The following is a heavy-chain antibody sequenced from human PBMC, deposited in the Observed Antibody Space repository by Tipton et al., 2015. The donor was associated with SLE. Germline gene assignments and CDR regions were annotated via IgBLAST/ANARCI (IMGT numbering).Heavy chain of an antibody. J-gene: IGHJ4*02. V-gene: IGHV4-39*07. CDR3: ATGGREYYFDY. Sequence: TFSSYWMSWVRQPPGKGLEWIGSIYYSGSTYYNPSLKSRVTISVDTSKNQFSLKLSSVTAADTAVYYCATGGREYYFDYWGQGTLVTVSP. CDR1: TFSSYW. CDR2: IYYSGST. D-gene: IGHD3-10*01.